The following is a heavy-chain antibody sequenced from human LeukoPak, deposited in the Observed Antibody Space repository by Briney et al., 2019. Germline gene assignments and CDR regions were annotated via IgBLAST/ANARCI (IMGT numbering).Heavy chain of an antibody. J-gene: IGHJ6*02. V-gene: IGHV3-21*01. CDR3: ARDASDANSGWQTYYYYGMDV. CDR1: GFTFDDYA. D-gene: IGHD6-19*01. Sequence: GGSLRLSCAASGFTFDDYAMHWVRQAPGKGLEWVSSISSSSSYIYYADSVKGRFTISRDNSKNTLYLQMNSLRAEDTAVYYCARDASDANSGWQTYYYYGMDVWGQGTTVTVSS. CDR2: ISSSSSYI.